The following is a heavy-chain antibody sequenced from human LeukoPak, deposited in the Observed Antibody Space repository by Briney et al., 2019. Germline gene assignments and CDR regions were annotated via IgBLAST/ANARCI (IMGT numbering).Heavy chain of an antibody. CDR3: ATNSSGWVFDY. V-gene: IGHV4-39*01. CDR2: IYYSGST. D-gene: IGHD6-19*01. Sequence: PSETLSLTCTVSDGSISNSRYYWGWIRQPPGKGLEWIGSIYYSGSTHYTPSLKSRVTISVDTSKNRFSLKLSSVTAADTAVYYCATNSSGWVFDYWGQGTQVTVSS. J-gene: IGHJ4*02. CDR1: DGSISNSRYY.